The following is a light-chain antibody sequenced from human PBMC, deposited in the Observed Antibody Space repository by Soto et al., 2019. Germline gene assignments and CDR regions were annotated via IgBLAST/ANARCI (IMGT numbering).Light chain of an antibody. CDR2: DVS. CDR3: SSYTSSSTLV. Sequence: QSALTQPASVSGSPGQSITISCTGTRSDVGGNNYVSWYQQHPGKAPKLMIYDVSNRPSGVSNRFSGSKSGNTASLTISGLQAEDEADYYCSSYTSSSTLVFGGGTKVTVL. CDR1: RSDVGGNNY. J-gene: IGLJ2*01. V-gene: IGLV2-14*01.